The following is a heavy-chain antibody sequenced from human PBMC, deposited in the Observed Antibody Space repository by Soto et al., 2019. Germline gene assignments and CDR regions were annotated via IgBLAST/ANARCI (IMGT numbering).Heavy chain of an antibody. J-gene: IGHJ6*03. V-gene: IGHV3-11*01. CDR3: ARGGYDFWSGYSALGYYMDV. Sequence: GGSLRLSCAACGFTFTNYAMSWVRQTPGKGLEWVSYISGSGATTDYADSVKGRFTISRDNAKNSLYLQMNSLRAEDTAVYYCARGGYDFWSGYSALGYYMDVWGKGTTVTVSS. D-gene: IGHD3-3*01. CDR1: GFTFTNYA. CDR2: ISGSGATT.